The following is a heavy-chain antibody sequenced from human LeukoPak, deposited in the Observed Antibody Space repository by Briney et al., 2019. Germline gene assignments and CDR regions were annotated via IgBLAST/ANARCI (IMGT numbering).Heavy chain of an antibody. V-gene: IGHV3-23*01. CDR1: GFTFSSYA. CDR2: ISGSGGST. CDR3: AKEISRRVEMAFDI. J-gene: IGHJ3*02. Sequence: PGGSLRLSCAAPGFTFSSYAMSWVRQAPGKGLEWVSGISGSGGSTHHADSAKGRFTISRDNSKNTLYLQMNSLRAEDMALYYCAKEISRRVEMAFDIWGQGTMVTVSS. D-gene: IGHD5-24*01.